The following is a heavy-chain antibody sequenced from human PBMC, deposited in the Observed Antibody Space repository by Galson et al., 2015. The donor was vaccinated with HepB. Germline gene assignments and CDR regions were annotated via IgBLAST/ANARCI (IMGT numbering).Heavy chain of an antibody. Sequence: SLRLSCAASGFTFSSYAMSWVRQAPGKGLEWVSAISGSGGSTYYADSVKGRFTISRDNSKNTLYLQMNSLRAEDTAVYYCAKSLYVGAPPAGGYGMDVWGQGTTVTVSS. D-gene: IGHD1-26*01. V-gene: IGHV3-23*01. CDR3: AKSLYVGAPPAGGYGMDV. CDR1: GFTFSSYA. J-gene: IGHJ6*02. CDR2: ISGSGGST.